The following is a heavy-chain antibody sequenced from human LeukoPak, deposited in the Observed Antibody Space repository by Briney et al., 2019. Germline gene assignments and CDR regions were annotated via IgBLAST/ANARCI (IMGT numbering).Heavy chain of an antibody. Sequence: SETPSLTCTVSGGSISSSSYYWGWIRQPPGKGLEWIGSIYYSGSTYYNPSLKSRVTISVDTSKNQFSLKLSSVTAADTAVYYCARLSAVSGSYKGNYFDYWGQGTLVTVSS. V-gene: IGHV4-39*07. D-gene: IGHD3-16*01. J-gene: IGHJ4*02. CDR2: IYYSGST. CDR1: GGSISSSSYY. CDR3: ARLSAVSGSYKGNYFDY.